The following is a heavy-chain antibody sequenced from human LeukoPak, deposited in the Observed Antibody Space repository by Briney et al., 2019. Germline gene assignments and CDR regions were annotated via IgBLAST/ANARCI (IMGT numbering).Heavy chain of an antibody. J-gene: IGHJ2*01. CDR1: GFPFSAYD. CDR2: FCYAGDT. Sequence: GGSLRLSCEPSGFPFSAYDMHWVRQAPGKGLEWVSAFCYAGDTYYPGAVRGRFTISRDYAKNSLYLQMNSLRTGDTAVYFCVRGALPGDNWYFDLWGRGTLVTVAS. V-gene: IGHV3-13*01. CDR3: VRGALPGDNWYFDL.